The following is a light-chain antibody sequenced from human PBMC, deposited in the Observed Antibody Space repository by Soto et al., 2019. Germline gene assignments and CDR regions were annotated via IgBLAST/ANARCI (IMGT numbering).Light chain of an antibody. J-gene: IGLJ3*02. CDR1: NSNIGSNT. V-gene: IGLV1-44*01. Sequence: QSVLTQPPSASGAPGQRVTISCSGSNSNIGSNTVNWYQQLPGTAPKLLIYSDNQWPSGVPGRFTGSKSGTSASLAISGLQSEDKADFYCAAWDDSLNSWVFGGGTKLTVL. CDR3: AAWDDSLNSWV. CDR2: SDN.